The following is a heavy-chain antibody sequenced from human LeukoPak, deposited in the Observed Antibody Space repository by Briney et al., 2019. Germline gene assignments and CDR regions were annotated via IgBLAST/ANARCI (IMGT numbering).Heavy chain of an antibody. Sequence: ASVKVSCKASGYTFTSYDINWVRQATGQGLEWMGWMNPNSGNTGYAQKFQGRVTMTRNTSISTAYMELSSLRSEDTAVYYCARVMRLRAYYDSIGYRLGYWGQGTLVTVSS. CDR2: MNPNSGNT. J-gene: IGHJ4*02. CDR3: ARVMRLRAYYDSIGYRLGY. D-gene: IGHD3-22*01. V-gene: IGHV1-8*01. CDR1: GYTFTSYD.